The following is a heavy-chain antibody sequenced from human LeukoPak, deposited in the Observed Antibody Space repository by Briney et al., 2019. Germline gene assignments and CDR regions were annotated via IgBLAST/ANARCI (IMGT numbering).Heavy chain of an antibody. CDR3: ARGEYGSGNYHIDY. Sequence: GGSLRLSCAASGFTFSSYSMNWVRQAPGKGLEWVSFISSSSSYIYYADSVKGRFTISRDNAKNSLYVQMNSLRAEDTAVYYCARGEYGSGNYHIDYWVQGTLVTVSS. J-gene: IGHJ4*02. CDR1: GFTFSSYS. V-gene: IGHV3-21*01. CDR2: ISSSSSYI. D-gene: IGHD3-10*01.